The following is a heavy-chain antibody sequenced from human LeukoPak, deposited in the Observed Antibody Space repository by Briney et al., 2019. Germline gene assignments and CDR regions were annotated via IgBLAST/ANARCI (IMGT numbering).Heavy chain of an antibody. CDR2: IYHSGST. D-gene: IGHD5-24*01. J-gene: IGHJ3*02. CDR1: GGXISSYY. V-gene: IGHV4-59*08. CDR3: ASTSNYAFNI. Sequence: SETLSLTCTVSGGXISSYYCSWIRQPPGKGLEWIGYIYHSGSTNSNPSLKSRVTISVDTSKNQFSLKVRSVTAADTAVYYCASTSNYAFNIWGQGTMVTVSS.